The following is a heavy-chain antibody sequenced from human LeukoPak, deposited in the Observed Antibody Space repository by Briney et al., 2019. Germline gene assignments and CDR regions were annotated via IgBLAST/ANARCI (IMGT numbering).Heavy chain of an antibody. D-gene: IGHD4-23*01. J-gene: IGHJ4*02. V-gene: IGHV3-15*01. Sequence: GGSLRLSCAASGFTFSNAWMSWVRQAPGKGLEWVGRIKSRTDGGTTDYAAPVKGRFSISRDDSKNTLYLQMNSLKTEDTAVYYCTTRGRTVVTLYYWGQGTLVTVSS. CDR2: IKSRTDGGTT. CDR3: TTRGRTVVTLYY. CDR1: GFTFSNAW.